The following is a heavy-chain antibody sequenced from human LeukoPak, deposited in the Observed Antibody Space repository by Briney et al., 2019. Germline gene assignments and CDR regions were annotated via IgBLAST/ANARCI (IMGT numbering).Heavy chain of an antibody. D-gene: IGHD2-2*01. CDR3: ARDCSSTSCSGAFDI. CDR2: INAGNGNT. V-gene: IGHV1-3*01. CDR1: GYTFTSYA. Sequence: VASVKVSCKASGYTFTSYAMHWVRQAPGQRLEWMGWINAGNGNTKYSQKFQGRVTIIRDTSASTAYKELSSLRSEDTAVYYCARDCSSTSCSGAFDIWGQGTMVTVSS. J-gene: IGHJ3*02.